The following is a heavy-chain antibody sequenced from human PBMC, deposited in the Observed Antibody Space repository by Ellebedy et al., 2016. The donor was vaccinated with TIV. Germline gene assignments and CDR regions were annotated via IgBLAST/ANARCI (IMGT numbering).Heavy chain of an antibody. J-gene: IGHJ4*02. Sequence: GGSLRLSXAASGFTFSRYVMYWVRQAPGKGLEWVAVISYDGRNNYYLDSVKGRFTISRDNSKNTLYLQKDSLRAEDTALYYCARQTVTTPFFTGSLDLWGQGTLVTVSS. CDR3: ARQTVTTPFFTGSLDL. CDR2: ISYDGRNN. V-gene: IGHV3-30-3*01. CDR1: GFTFSRYV. D-gene: IGHD4-17*01.